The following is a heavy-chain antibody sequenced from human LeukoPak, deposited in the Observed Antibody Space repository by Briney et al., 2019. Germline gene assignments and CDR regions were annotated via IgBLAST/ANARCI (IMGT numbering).Heavy chain of an antibody. V-gene: IGHV3-23*01. CDR3: AKGCGGDCYLYFDY. CDR1: GFTFSSYA. CDR2: ISASGGSI. Sequence: PGGSLRLSCAASGFTFSSYAMNWVRQAPGKGLEWVSGISASGGSISYGDSVKGRFTISRDSSKNTLYLQMNSLRAEDTAVYYCAKGCGGDCYLYFDYWGQGSLVTVSS. J-gene: IGHJ4*02. D-gene: IGHD2-21*02.